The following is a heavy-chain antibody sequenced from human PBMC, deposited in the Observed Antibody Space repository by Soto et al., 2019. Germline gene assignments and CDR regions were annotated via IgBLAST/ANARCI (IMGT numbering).Heavy chain of an antibody. CDR1: GFTFSTYW. Sequence: EVQLVESGGGLVQPGGSLSPSCAASGFTFSTYWMHWVRQVPGKGLVWVSRIGSDGRSTNYADSVKDRFTISRDNAKNTLYLQMNSLRGEGTAVYYCARDVSNSVDYWGQGTLVTVSS. V-gene: IGHV3-74*01. J-gene: IGHJ4*02. CDR3: ARDVSNSVDY. D-gene: IGHD4-4*01. CDR2: IGSDGRST.